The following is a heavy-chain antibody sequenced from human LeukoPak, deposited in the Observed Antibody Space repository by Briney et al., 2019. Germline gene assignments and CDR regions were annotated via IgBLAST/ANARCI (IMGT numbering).Heavy chain of an antibody. D-gene: IGHD6-13*01. CDR1: GFTFSSYA. V-gene: IGHV3-7*01. J-gene: IGHJ6*03. Sequence: GGSLRLSCAASGFTFSSYAMSWVRQAPGKGLEWVANIKQDGSEKYYMDSVKGRFTISRDNAKNSLYLQMNSLRAEDTAVYYCARESSGSSSWEYYYYYYMDVWGKGTTVTVSS. CDR2: IKQDGSEK. CDR3: ARESSGSSSWEYYYYYYMDV.